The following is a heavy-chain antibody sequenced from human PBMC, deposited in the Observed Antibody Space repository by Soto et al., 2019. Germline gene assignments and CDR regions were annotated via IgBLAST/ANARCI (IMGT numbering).Heavy chain of an antibody. CDR2: IYYSGST. Sequence: ETLSLTCPVSGGSISSSSYYWGWIRQPPGKGLEWIGSIYYSGSTYYNPSLKSRVTISVDTSKNQFSLKLSSVTAADTAVYYCAGGQGYFDYWGQGTLVTVSS. D-gene: IGHD3-16*01. V-gene: IGHV4-39*01. CDR1: GGSISSSSYY. CDR3: AGGQGYFDY. J-gene: IGHJ4*02.